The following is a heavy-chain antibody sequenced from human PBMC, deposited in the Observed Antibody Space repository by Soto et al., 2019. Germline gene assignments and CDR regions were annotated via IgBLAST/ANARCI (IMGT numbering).Heavy chain of an antibody. D-gene: IGHD5-18*01. CDR2: IAYDGTNK. V-gene: IGHV3-30-3*01. CDR1: GFTFSTDA. Sequence: QVQLVESGGGVVQPGRSLRLSCAASGFTFSTDAMHWVRQAPCKGLEWVAFIAYDGTNKYYADSVRGRFTISRDNSKNTLFLQMNSLRAEDTAVYYCAKDGGGYNYGYVMLDKYYYVMDVWGQGTTVTVSS. J-gene: IGHJ6*02. CDR3: AKDGGGYNYGYVMLDKYYYVMDV.